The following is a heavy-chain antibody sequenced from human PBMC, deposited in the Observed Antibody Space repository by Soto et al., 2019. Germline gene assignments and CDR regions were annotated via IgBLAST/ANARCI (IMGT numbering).Heavy chain of an antibody. V-gene: IGHV1-18*01. CDR1: GYTFTSYG. CDR3: ARDWFGIDY. Sequence: QVQLVQSGAEVKKPGASVKVSCKASGYTFTSYGISWVRQAPGQGLEWMGWINPYNGNTNYAQKLQGRVTMTTDTSTNTAYMELTRLRSDDRAVYYCARDWFGIDYWGQGPLVTVSS. D-gene: IGHD3-16*01. J-gene: IGHJ4*02. CDR2: INPYNGNT.